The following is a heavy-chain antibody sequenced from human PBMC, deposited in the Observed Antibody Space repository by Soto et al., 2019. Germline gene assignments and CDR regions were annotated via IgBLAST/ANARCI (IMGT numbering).Heavy chain of an antibody. CDR2: ISGSGGST. CDR1: GFTFSSYA. Sequence: PGVSLRLSCAASGFTFSSYAMSWVRQAPGKGLEWVSAISGSGGSTYYADSVKGRFTISRDNSKNTLYLQMNSLRAEDTAVYYCAKGPRYYDSPPTLAWGQGTLVTVSS. V-gene: IGHV3-23*01. CDR3: AKGPRYYDSPPTLA. J-gene: IGHJ4*02. D-gene: IGHD3-22*01.